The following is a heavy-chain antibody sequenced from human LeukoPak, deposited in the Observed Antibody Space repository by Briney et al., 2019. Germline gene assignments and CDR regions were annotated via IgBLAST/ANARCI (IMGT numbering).Heavy chain of an antibody. CDR2: ISGSGGGT. V-gene: IGHV3-23*01. CDR1: GFTFSSYA. CDR3: AKDVDIAARYNWFDP. Sequence: PGGSLRRSGAASGFTFSSYAMSWVRQAPGKGLEGVSAISGSGGGTYYADSVKGRFTISRDNSKNTLYLQMSSLRAEDTAVSYCAKDVDIAARYNWFDPWGQGTLVTVSS. D-gene: IGHD6-6*01. J-gene: IGHJ5*02.